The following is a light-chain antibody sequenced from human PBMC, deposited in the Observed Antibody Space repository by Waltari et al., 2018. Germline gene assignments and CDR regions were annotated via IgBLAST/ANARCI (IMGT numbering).Light chain of an antibody. CDR1: SSDIGVYNH. V-gene: IGLV2-14*03. J-gene: IGLJ1*01. CDR2: DVT. CDR3: SSYTTSISYV. Sequence: QSALTQPASVSGSPGQSITISCTGTSSDIGVYNHVSWYQQHPGKAPKIMIYDVTIRPSVVSDRFSGSKSDYTSSLTISGLQAEDEADYYCSSYTTSISYVFGTGTRVTVL.